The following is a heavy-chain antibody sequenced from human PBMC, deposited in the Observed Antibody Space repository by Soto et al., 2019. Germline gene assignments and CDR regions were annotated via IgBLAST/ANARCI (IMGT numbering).Heavy chain of an antibody. CDR1: GFTFSSYG. J-gene: IGHJ5*02. V-gene: IGHV3-30*18. Sequence: QVQLVESGGGVVQPGRSLRLSCAASGFTFSSYGMHWVRQAPGKGLEWVAVISYDGSNKYYADSVKGRFTISRDNSKNARYLQMISLRAEDTAVYYCAKGDPTAIAVAANSWFDPWGQGTLVTVSS. CDR3: AKGDPTAIAVAANSWFDP. CDR2: ISYDGSNK. D-gene: IGHD6-19*01.